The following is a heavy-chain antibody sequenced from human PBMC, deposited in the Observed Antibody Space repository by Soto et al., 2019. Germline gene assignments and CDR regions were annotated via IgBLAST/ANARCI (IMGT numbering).Heavy chain of an antibody. J-gene: IGHJ5*02. CDR2: INPNSGAT. V-gene: IGHV1-2*02. CDR1: GYTFTGYF. CDR3: ARGGGAILAPLP. D-gene: IGHD3-10*01. Sequence: ASVKVSCKASGYTFTGYFMHWVRQAPGQGLEWMGWINPNSGATKYAQKFQGRVTLSRDTSIRTAYMELSGLRSDDTAVYYCARGGGAILAPLPWGQGTLVTVSS.